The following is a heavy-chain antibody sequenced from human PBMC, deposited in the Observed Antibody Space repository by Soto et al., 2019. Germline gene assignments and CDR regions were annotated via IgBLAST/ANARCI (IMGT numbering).Heavy chain of an antibody. CDR1: GFTFDGFA. CDR3: AKDFSDIWDYRRDFDY. CDR2: ISWNSGSV. V-gene: IGHV3-9*01. J-gene: IGHJ4*02. D-gene: IGHD1-7*01. Sequence: EVQLVESGGGLVQPGRSLRLSCGASGFTFDGFAMHWVRQAPGKGLEWVSGISWNSGSVAYADSVKGRFTISRDNAKNSLYLQMNSLTPEYTALYYCAKDFSDIWDYRRDFDYWGQGTLVTVSS.